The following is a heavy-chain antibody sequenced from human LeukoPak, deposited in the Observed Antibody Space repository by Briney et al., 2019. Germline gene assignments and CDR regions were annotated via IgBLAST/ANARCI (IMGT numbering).Heavy chain of an antibody. CDR3: ARSLPKSIVGALDI. CDR1: GGTFSSYA. Sequence: ASVKVSCKASGGTFSSYAISWVRQAPGQGLEWMGGIIPIFGTANYAQKFQGRVTITADESTSTAYMELSSLRSEDTAVYYCARSLPKSIVGALDIWGQGTMVTVSS. CDR2: IIPIFGTA. D-gene: IGHD1-26*01. V-gene: IGHV1-69*13. J-gene: IGHJ3*02.